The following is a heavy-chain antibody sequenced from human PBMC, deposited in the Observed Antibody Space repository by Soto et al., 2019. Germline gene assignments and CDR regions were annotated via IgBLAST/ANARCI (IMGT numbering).Heavy chain of an antibody. D-gene: IGHD4-17*01. Sequence: QVQLVESGGGLVKPGGSLRLSCAASGFTFSDYYMSWIRQAPGKGLEWVLYISSSGSTIYYADSVEGRFTISRDNAKNSLYVQMNSLIAEDTALYYWASPTGTPLYGMDGWGQGTTVTVSS. CDR2: ISSSGSTI. CDR3: ASPTGTPLYGMDG. J-gene: IGHJ6*02. CDR1: GFTFSDYY. V-gene: IGHV3-11*01.